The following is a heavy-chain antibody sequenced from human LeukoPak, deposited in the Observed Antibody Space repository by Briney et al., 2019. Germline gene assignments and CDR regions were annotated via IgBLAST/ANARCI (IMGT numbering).Heavy chain of an antibody. CDR2: ITRGSIYT. D-gene: IGHD2-8*01. Sequence: GGSLRLSCAASGFTFSNYNMNWVRQTPGKGLEWVSSITRGSIYTFYADSVKGRFTISRDNAKNSLSLQMNSLRAEDTAVYYCAKDRDCTSGICYPFFDYWGQGTLGTVSS. J-gene: IGHJ4*02. CDR3: AKDRDCTSGICYPFFDY. CDR1: GFTFSNYN. V-gene: IGHV3-21*01.